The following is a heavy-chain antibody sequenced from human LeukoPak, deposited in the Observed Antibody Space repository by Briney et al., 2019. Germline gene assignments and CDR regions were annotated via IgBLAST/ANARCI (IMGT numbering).Heavy chain of an antibody. D-gene: IGHD5-18*01. J-gene: IGHJ5*02. CDR1: GFTFSSYG. CDR3: AKHTAMVS. Sequence: HPGRSLRLSCAASGFTFSSYGMHWVRQAPGKGLEWVAVMSYDGSNKYYADSVKGRFTTSRDNSKNTLYLQMNSLRAEDTAVYYCAKHTAMVSWGQGTLVTVSS. CDR2: MSYDGSNK. V-gene: IGHV3-30*18.